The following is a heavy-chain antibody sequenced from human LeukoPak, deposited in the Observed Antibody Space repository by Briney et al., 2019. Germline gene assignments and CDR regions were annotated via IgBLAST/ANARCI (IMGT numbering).Heavy chain of an antibody. D-gene: IGHD2-2*02. CDR2: FDPEDGET. Sequence: ASVTVSCKVSGYTLTELSMHWVRQAPGKGLEWMGGFDPEDGETIYAQKFQGRVTMTEDTSTDTAYMELSSLRSEDTAMYYCATALRLYHRTSDYWGQGTLVTVSS. V-gene: IGHV1-24*01. J-gene: IGHJ4*02. CDR3: ATALRLYHRTSDY. CDR1: GYTLTELS.